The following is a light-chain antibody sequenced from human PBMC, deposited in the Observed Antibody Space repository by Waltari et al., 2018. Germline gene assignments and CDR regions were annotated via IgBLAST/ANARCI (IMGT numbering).Light chain of an antibody. CDR2: EIS. CDR3: CSYTGYNNLV. CDR1: RRHVGGHNP. V-gene: IGLV2-8*01. Sequence: SALTHPPSASRSPGQSATIPCKANRRHVGGHNPVSWYQQYPGKAPKLMIYEISQRPSGVPDRFSGSKSGNTASLTVSGLQADDEGDYYCCSYTGYNNLVFGGGTKLTVL. J-gene: IGLJ3*02.